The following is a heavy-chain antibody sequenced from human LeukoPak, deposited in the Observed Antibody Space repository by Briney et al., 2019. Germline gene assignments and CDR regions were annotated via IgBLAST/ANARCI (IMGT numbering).Heavy chain of an antibody. Sequence: PGGSLRLSCAASGFTISDYYMSWIRQAPGKGLEWVSYISSSGSTIYYADSVKGRFTISRDNAKNSLYLQMNSLRAEDTAVYYCASPYGSGIKRTARYMDVWGKGTTVTISS. V-gene: IGHV3-11*01. D-gene: IGHD3-10*01. CDR1: GFTISDYY. CDR2: ISSSGSTI. CDR3: ASPYGSGIKRTARYMDV. J-gene: IGHJ6*03.